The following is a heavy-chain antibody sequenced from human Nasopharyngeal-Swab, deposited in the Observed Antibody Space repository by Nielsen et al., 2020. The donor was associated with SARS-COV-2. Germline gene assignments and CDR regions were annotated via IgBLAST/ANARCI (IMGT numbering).Heavy chain of an antibody. J-gene: IGHJ4*02. CDR1: GYTFTSYG. V-gene: IGHV1-18*01. D-gene: IGHD6-19*01. CDR2: ISAYNGNT. Sequence: ASVKVSCKASGYTFTSYGISWVRQAPGQGLEWMGWISAYNGNTNYAQKLQGRVTMTTDTSTNTAYMELSSLRSEDTAVYYCATVYSAVYSSGWYFYWGQGTLVTVSS. CDR3: ATVYSAVYSSGWYFY.